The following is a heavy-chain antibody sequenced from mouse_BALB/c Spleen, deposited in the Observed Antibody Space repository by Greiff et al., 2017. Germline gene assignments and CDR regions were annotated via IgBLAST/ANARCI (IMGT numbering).Heavy chain of an antibody. V-gene: IGHV2-9*02. CDR2: IWAGGST. D-gene: IGHD2-1*01. CDR3: ARDGNYGYYAMDY. Sequence: QVQLVESGPGLVAPSQSLSITCTVSGFSLTSYGVPWVRQPPGKGLEWLGVIWAGGSTNYNSALMSRLSISKDNSKSQVFLKMNSLQTDDTAMYYCARDGNYGYYAMDYWGQGTSVTVSS. J-gene: IGHJ4*01. CDR1: GFSLTSYG.